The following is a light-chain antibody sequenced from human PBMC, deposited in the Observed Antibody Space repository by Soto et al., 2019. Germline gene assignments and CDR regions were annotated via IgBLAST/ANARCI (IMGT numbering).Light chain of an antibody. V-gene: IGKV3-15*01. CDR3: QQYHIWPPWT. CDR2: DAS. J-gene: IGKJ1*01. CDR1: QSVSNN. Sequence: EVVMTQSPATLSVSPGERATLSCRASQSVSNNLAWYQQKPGQAPRLLIYDASTRATGIPARFSGRGSGTEFTLTISSLQSEDFGLYYCQQYHIWPPWTFGQGTKVEIK.